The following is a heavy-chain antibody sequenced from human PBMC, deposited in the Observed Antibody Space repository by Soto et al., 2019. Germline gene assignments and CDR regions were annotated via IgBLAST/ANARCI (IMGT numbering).Heavy chain of an antibody. V-gene: IGHV3-74*01. CDR1: GFAFSSYW. D-gene: IGHD3-22*01. J-gene: IGHJ4*02. CDR2: INPDGSGT. Sequence: GGSLRLSCAASGFAFSSYWMNWVRQAPGKGLVWVSRINPDGSGTSYADSVKGRFAITRDSAENTIYLQMNSLRAEDTAVYYCARAKYSYDSSGYPSYYFDFWGQGTLVTVSS. CDR3: ARAKYSYDSSGYPSYYFDF.